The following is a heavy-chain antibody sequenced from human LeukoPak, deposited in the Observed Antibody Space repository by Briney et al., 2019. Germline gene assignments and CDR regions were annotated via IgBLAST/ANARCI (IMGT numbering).Heavy chain of an antibody. CDR2: TSSDLNVK. CDR1: GFTFRNYV. J-gene: IGHJ4*02. D-gene: IGHD3-10*01. V-gene: IGHV3-30-3*01. CDR3: AREGYYGSGTPPSLYFDY. Sequence: GGSLRLSCAASGFTFRNYVIHWVRQAPGKGLEWVAVTSSDLNVKLYADSVKGRFTISRDNSRSTLYLQMNSLRPEDTAIYYCAREGYYGSGTPPSLYFDYWGQGTLVTVSS.